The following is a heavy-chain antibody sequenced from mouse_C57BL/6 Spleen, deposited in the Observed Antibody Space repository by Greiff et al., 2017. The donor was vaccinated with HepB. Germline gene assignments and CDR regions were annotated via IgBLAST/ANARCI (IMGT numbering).Heavy chain of an antibody. CDR2: INPSSGYT. CDR1: GYTFTSYW. D-gene: IGHD1-1*01. Sequence: VQLQQSGAELAKPGASVKLSCKASGYTFTSYWMHWVKQRPGQGLEWIGYINPSSGYTKYNQKFKDKATLTGDKSSSTAYMQLISLTYEDSAVYYCAKCHYYDGSELRNYAMDYWGQGTSVTVSS. J-gene: IGHJ4*01. V-gene: IGHV1-7*01. CDR3: AKCHYYDGSELRNYAMDY.